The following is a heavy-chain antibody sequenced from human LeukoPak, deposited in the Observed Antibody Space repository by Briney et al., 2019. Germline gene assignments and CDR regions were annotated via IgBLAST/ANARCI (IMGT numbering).Heavy chain of an antibody. Sequence: GESLKTSCKTSGYSFTHYWIAWVRQMPGKGLEWMGIIYPGDSTTRYSPSFQGQVTISADKSITTAYLQWSSLKAADTAMFYCARRAGNSGYFSDAFDIWGQGTMVTVSS. CDR2: IYPGDSTT. D-gene: IGHD3-22*01. J-gene: IGHJ3*02. V-gene: IGHV5-51*01. CDR1: GYSFTHYW. CDR3: ARRAGNSGYFSDAFDI.